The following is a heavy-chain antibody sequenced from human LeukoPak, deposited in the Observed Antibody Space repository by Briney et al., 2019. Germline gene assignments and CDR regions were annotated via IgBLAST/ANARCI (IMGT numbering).Heavy chain of an antibody. CDR2: IYNTGST. Sequence: SETLSLTCAVYGGSFSGYYWSWIRQPAGKGLEWIGRIYNTGSTNYNPSLKSRVTMSVDTSKNQFSLKLSSVTAADTAVYYCARGRAFDYWGQGTLVTVSS. V-gene: IGHV4-59*10. CDR3: ARGRAFDY. D-gene: IGHD1-26*01. CDR1: GGSFSGYY. J-gene: IGHJ4*02.